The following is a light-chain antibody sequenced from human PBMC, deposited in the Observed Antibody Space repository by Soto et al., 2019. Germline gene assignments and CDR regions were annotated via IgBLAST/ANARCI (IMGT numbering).Light chain of an antibody. CDR1: QGMSRK. V-gene: IGKV3-20*01. CDR3: QQYGSSPT. J-gene: IGKJ1*01. Sequence: IMMTQSPATLSVAPGERVTFSCRASQGMSRKVAWYQHKPGQAPRLLISGASTGATGIPDRFSGSGSGTDFTLTISRLEPEDFAVYYCQQYGSSPTFGQGTKVDIK. CDR2: GAS.